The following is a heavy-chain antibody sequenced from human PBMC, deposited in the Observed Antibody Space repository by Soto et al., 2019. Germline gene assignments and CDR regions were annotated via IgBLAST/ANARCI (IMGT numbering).Heavy chain of an antibody. CDR3: ARDEYYYDSSGSLMDV. Sequence: GGSLRLSCAASGFTFSSYSMNWVRQAPGKGLEWVSYISSSSSTIYYADSVKGRFTISRDNAKNSLYLQMNSLRDEDTAVYYCARDEYYYDSSGSLMDVWGQGTTVTVSS. J-gene: IGHJ6*02. CDR1: GFTFSSYS. V-gene: IGHV3-48*02. CDR2: ISSSSSTI. D-gene: IGHD3-22*01.